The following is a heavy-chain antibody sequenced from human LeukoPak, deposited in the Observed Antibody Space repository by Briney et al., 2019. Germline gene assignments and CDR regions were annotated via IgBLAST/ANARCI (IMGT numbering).Heavy chain of an antibody. Sequence: SETLSLTCTVSGGSISGYYWSWIRQPLGKGLEWIAYIHYSGSSKYNPSLKSRVTISVDTSKNQFSLKVSSVTAADTAVYYCARESSGATYYYYGMDVWGQGTTVTVSS. D-gene: IGHD1-26*01. CDR3: ARESSGATYYYYGMDV. V-gene: IGHV4-59*01. CDR2: IHYSGSS. CDR1: GGSISGYY. J-gene: IGHJ6*02.